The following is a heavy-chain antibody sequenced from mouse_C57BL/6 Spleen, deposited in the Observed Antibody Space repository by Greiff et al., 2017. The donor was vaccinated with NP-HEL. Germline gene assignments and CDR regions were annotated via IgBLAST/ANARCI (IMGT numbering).Heavy chain of an antibody. CDR3: ARDACDYDDAMDY. CDR1: GFTFSSYA. J-gene: IGHJ4*01. CDR2: ISDGGSYT. Sequence: EVMLVESGGGLVKPGGSLKLSCAASGFTFSSYAMSWVRQTPEKRLEWVATISDGGSYTYYPDNVKGRFTISRDNAKNNLYLQMSHLKSEDTAMYYCARDACDYDDAMDYWGQGTSVTVSS. D-gene: IGHD2-4*01. V-gene: IGHV5-4*01.